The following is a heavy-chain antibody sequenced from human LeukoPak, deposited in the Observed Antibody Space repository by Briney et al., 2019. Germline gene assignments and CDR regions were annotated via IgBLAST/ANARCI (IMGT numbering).Heavy chain of an antibody. CDR1: GFTFSSYA. CDR3: GVGELSAGGY. V-gene: IGHV3-30*04. J-gene: IGHJ4*02. Sequence: PGRSLRLSCAASGFTFSSYAMHWVRQAPGKGLEWVAVISYDGSNKYYADSVKGRFTISRENSKNTLYLQMNSLRAEDTAVYYCGVGELSAGGYWGQGTLVTVSS. CDR2: ISYDGSNK. D-gene: IGHD3-10*01.